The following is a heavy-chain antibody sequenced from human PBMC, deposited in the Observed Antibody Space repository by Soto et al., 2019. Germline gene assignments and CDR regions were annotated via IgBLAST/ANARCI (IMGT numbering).Heavy chain of an antibody. J-gene: IGHJ6*02. CDR3: ARSSLYGMDV. CDR1: GGCIWSGYYY. V-gene: IGHV4-30-4*01. CDR2: TYYSGNT. Sequence: SETMYLTCSVSGGCIWSGYYYWSWIRQPPGKGLEWIGNTYYSGNTYYNPSLKSRLIISIDTSKNRLALKVGSVTAADTAGYYCARSSLYGMDVWGQGTTVTGSS.